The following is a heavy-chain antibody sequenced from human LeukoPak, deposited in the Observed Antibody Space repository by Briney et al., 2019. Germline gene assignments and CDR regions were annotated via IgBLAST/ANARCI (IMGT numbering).Heavy chain of an antibody. CDR2: INADDGNT. CDR3: ARGGDSSSSTRPFDY. Sequence: ASVKVSCKASDYTFTFYGITWVRQAPGHGLEWMGWINADDGNTEYAQKFQGRVTMTTDTFMNTAYMELRSLRSDDTAVYYCARGGDSSSSTRPFDYWGQGTLVTVSS. J-gene: IGHJ4*02. V-gene: IGHV1-18*01. CDR1: DYTFTFYG. D-gene: IGHD6-6*01.